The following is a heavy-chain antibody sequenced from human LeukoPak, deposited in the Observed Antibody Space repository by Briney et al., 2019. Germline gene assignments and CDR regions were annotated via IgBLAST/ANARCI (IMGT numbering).Heavy chain of an antibody. J-gene: IGHJ3*02. V-gene: IGHV1-69*13. CDR3: ARERRGSDAFDI. Sequence: SVKVSCKASGGTFSSYAISWVRQAPGQGLEWMGGIIPIFGTANYAQKYQGRVTITADESTSTAYMELSSLRSEDTAVYYCARERRGSDAFDIWGQGTMVTVSS. CDR1: GGTFSSYA. CDR2: IIPIFGTA. D-gene: IGHD3-10*01.